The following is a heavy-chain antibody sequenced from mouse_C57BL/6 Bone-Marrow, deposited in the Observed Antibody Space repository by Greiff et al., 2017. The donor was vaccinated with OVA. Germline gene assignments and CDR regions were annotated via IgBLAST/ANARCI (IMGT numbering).Heavy chain of an antibody. J-gene: IGHJ4*01. V-gene: IGHV7-1*01. Sequence: EVKLMESGGGLVQSGRFLRLSCATSGFTFSDFYMEWVRQAPGKGLEWIAASRNKANDYTTEYSASVKGRFIVSRDTSQSILYLQMNALRAEDTAIYYCARDAPNYYAMDYWGQGTSVTVSS. CDR2: SRNKANDYTT. CDR1: GFTFSDFY. CDR3: ARDAPNYYAMDY.